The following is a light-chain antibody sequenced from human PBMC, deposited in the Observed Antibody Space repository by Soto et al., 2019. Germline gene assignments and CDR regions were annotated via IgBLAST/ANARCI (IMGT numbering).Light chain of an antibody. V-gene: IGKV1-39*01. Sequence: IQMTQSPSSLSASVGDRVTITCRASQSISRNLNWYQQKPGKAPEPLIYTASNLQSGVPSRFSGSGSGTDFALTISSLQPEDSAVYYCQQSHSSPLSFGGGTKVDIK. CDR3: QQSHSSPLS. CDR1: QSISRN. CDR2: TAS. J-gene: IGKJ4*01.